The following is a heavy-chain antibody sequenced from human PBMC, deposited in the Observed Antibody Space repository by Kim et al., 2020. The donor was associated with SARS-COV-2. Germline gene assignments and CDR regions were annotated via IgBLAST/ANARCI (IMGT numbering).Heavy chain of an antibody. D-gene: IGHD5-18*01. CDR3: ARSGDTAMVIGNWFDP. Sequence: ASVKVSCKASGYTFTSYGISWVRQAPGQGLEWMGWISAYNGNTNYAQKLQGRVTMTTDTSTSTTYMELRSLRSDDTAVYYCARSGDTAMVIGNWFDPWGQGTLVTVSS. J-gene: IGHJ5*02. CDR1: GYTFTSYG. V-gene: IGHV1-18*04. CDR2: ISAYNGNT.